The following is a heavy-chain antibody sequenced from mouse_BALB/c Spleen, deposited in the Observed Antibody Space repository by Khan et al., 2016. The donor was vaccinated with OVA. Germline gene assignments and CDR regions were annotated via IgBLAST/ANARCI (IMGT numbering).Heavy chain of an antibody. CDR1: GYSFTSYY. V-gene: IGHV1S135*01. D-gene: IGHD3-3*01. Sequence: VQLQQSGPELMKPGASVKISCKASGYSFTSYYMHWMKQSHGKSLEWIGYIDPFNGDTDYNQKFKGKATLTVDKSSSTAYMPLSSLTSEDSAGYDWARGTVAYWGQGTLVTVSA. J-gene: IGHJ3*01. CDR2: IDPFNGDT. CDR3: ARGTVAY.